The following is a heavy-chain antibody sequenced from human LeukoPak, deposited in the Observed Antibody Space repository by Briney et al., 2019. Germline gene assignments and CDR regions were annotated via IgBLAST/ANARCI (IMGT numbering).Heavy chain of an antibody. J-gene: IGHJ5*02. CDR1: GGSMSTYY. V-gene: IGHV4-59*01. CDR2: IYYSGST. D-gene: IGHD1-7*01. Sequence: PSETLSLTCAVTGGSMSTYYWSWIRQPPGKGLEWIAYIYYSGSTNYNPSLKSRVTISVDTSKNQFSLKLSSVTAADTAVYYCARMRGTASGWFDPWGQGTLVTVSS. CDR3: ARMRGTASGWFDP.